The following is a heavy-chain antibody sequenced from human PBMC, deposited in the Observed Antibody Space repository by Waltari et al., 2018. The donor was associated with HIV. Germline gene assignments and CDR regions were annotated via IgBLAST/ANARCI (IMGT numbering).Heavy chain of an antibody. CDR3: ARDINGGWGY. V-gene: IGHV3-48*01. CDR2: ISRSSSSI. Sequence: EVQLVESGGGLVQPGGSLRISCASSGFTFSNYTMNWVRQDPGKGLEWVSYISRSSSSIFYADSVKGRFTISRDNAKNSLYLQMNSLRVEDTAVYYCARDINGGWGYWGQGTLVTVAS. J-gene: IGHJ4*02. CDR1: GFTFSNYT. D-gene: IGHD7-27*01.